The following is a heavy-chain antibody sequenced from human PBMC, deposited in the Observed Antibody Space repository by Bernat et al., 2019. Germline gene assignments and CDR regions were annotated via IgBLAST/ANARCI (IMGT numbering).Heavy chain of an antibody. CDR3: AREGAIRLLYYSYMDV. V-gene: IGHV4-34*01. CDR1: GGSFSGYY. CDR2: INHSGST. D-gene: IGHD3-16*01. Sequence: QVQLQQWGAGLLKPSETLSLTCAVYGGSFSGYYWSWIRQPPGKGLEWIGEINHSGSTNYNPSLKSRVTISVDTSKNQFSLKLSSVTAADTAVYYCAREGAIRLLYYSYMDVWGKGTTVTVSS. J-gene: IGHJ6*03.